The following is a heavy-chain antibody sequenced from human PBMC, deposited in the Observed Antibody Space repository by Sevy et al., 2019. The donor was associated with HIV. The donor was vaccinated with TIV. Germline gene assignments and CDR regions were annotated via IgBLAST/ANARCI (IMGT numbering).Heavy chain of an antibody. CDR2: ISASGGST. D-gene: IGHD3-10*01. CDR3: AKGYGSGSPPDY. J-gene: IGHJ4*02. Sequence: GGYLRLSCAASGVIFNSYAMSWVRQAPGKGLKWVSSISASGGSTYYGDSMKGRITISRDNFKNTLYLEMNCLRAEDTAVYYCAKGYGSGSPPDYWGQGILVTVSS. CDR1: GVIFNSYA. V-gene: IGHV3-23*01.